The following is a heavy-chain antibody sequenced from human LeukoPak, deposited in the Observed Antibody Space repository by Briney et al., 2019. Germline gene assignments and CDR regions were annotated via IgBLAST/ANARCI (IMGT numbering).Heavy chain of an antibody. CDR3: VKDLSGRYTFDY. CDR2: INDNGRRT. CDR1: GFTFSSNA. Sequence: SGGSLRLSCSASGFTFSSNAMHWVRQAPGKGLEYVSGINDNGRRTHYGDSLKGSFTISRDNSKNTLYLQMRSLRYEDTAMYYCVKDLSGRYTFDYWGQGPLVTVSS. J-gene: IGHJ4*02. V-gene: IGHV3-64D*09. D-gene: IGHD1-26*01.